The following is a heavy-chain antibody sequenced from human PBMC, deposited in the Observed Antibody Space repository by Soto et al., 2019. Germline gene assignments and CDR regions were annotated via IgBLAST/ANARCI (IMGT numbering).Heavy chain of an antibody. CDR2: ILPMFDRP. CDR1: GGTFNTYA. Sequence: QVQLVQSETEVKKPGSAVRVSCKASGGTFNTYAMNWVRQAPGQGLEWMGGILPMFDRPRYAQKFQGRVTITVDEPTTTAYMELSSLRSDDTAVYYCTRSIGSGGVIGGFDYWGQGTLVTASS. CDR3: TRSIGSGGVIGGFDY. D-gene: IGHD3-16*02. V-gene: IGHV1-69*01. J-gene: IGHJ4*02.